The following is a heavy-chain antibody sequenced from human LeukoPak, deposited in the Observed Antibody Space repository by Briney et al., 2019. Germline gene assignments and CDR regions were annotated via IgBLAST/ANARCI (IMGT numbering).Heavy chain of an antibody. CDR2: LNHSGST. CDR1: GGSFSGYY. D-gene: IGHD3-22*01. J-gene: IGHJ4*02. V-gene: IGHV4-34*01. CDR3: ARGGGDYYDSSGYYYVNFDY. Sequence: PSETLSLTCAVYGGSFSGYYWSWIRQPPGKGLEWIGELNHSGSTNYNPSLKSRVTISVDTSKNQFSLKLSSVTAADTAVYYCARGGGDYYDSSGYYYVNFDYWGQGTLVTVSS.